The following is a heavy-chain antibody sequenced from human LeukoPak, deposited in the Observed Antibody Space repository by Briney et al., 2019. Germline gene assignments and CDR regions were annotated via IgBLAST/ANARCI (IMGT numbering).Heavy chain of an antibody. CDR2: IYSGGST. CDR3: AREVEAKWFDP. Sequence: PGGSLRLSCAASGFTVSSNYMRWVRQAPGKGLEWVLVIYSGGSTYYADSVKGRFTISRDNSKNTLFLQMNSLRAEDTAVYYCAREVEAKWFDPWGQGTLATVSS. D-gene: IGHD2-15*01. V-gene: IGHV3-66*02. CDR1: GFTVSSNY. J-gene: IGHJ5*02.